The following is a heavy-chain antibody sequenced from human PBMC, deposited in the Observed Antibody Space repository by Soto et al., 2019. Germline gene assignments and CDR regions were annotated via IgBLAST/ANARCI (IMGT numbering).Heavy chain of an antibody. J-gene: IGHJ4*02. CDR2: IKHSGST. V-gene: IGHV4-34*01. Sequence: QVQLQQWGAGLLKPSETLSLTCAVYGGSFSGYYWSWIRQPPGKALEWIGEIKHSGSTNYNPSLKSRVTLSVDASTIQFSRRMRSVTAADAAVYYCARGRSNWDYGRLGAFDYWGQGTLVTVS. CDR1: GGSFSGYY. D-gene: IGHD1-7*01. CDR3: ARGRSNWDYGRLGAFDY.